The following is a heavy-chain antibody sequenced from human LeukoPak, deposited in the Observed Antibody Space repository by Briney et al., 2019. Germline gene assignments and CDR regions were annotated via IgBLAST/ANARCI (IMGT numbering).Heavy chain of an antibody. CDR1: GYTFTDYY. CDR3: AREGNGLLSKDLAY. CDR2: INPRDGGT. J-gene: IGHJ4*02. V-gene: IGHV1-2*02. D-gene: IGHD2-15*01. Sequence: ASVKVSCKGSGYTFTDYYLHWVRQAPGQGLEWVGYINPRDGGTSSPQNFRGRVTMTTDASSSTAYMELSRLTSDDTAIYYCAREGNGLLSKDLAYWGKGTLVTVSS.